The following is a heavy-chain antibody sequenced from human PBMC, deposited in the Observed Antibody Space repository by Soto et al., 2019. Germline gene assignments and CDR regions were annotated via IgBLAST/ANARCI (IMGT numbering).Heavy chain of an antibody. J-gene: IGHJ4*02. CDR3: ARDARNGDYDY. CDR1: GFTFSSHA. V-gene: IGHV3-48*02. CDR2: IHGTRSII. Sequence: EVQLVESGGGLVQPGGSLKLSCAVSGFTFSSHAMNWVRQAPGKGLEWVAYIHGTRSIIYYADSVKGRFTISRDNAKNSLYLQMDSLRDEDTALNYCARDARNGDYDYWGQRTMVTVSS. D-gene: IGHD4-17*01.